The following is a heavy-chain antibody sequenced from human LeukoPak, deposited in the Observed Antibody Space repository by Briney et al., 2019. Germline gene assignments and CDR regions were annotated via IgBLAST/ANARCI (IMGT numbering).Heavy chain of an antibody. V-gene: IGHV3-23*01. CDR1: GFTVSINY. Sequence: GGSLRLSCAASGFTVSINYLSWVRQAPGKGLEWVSAISGSGGSTYYADSVKGRFTISRDNSKNTLYLQMNSLRAEDTAVYYCAKDLYSGYAGIDYWGQGTLVTVSS. CDR3: AKDLYSGYAGIDY. J-gene: IGHJ4*02. D-gene: IGHD5-12*01. CDR2: ISGSGGST.